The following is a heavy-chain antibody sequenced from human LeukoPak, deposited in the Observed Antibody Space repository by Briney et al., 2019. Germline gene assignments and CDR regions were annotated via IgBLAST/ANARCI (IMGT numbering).Heavy chain of an antibody. CDR2: ISAYNGNT. J-gene: IGHJ5*02. CDR1: GYTFTSYG. V-gene: IGHV1-18*01. D-gene: IGHD3-9*01. CDR3: ARDYYDILTGYLGRRWFDP. Sequence: PWASVKVSCKASGYTFTSYGISWVRQAPGQGLEWMGWISAYNGNTNYAQKLQGRVTMTTDTSTSTAYMKLRSLRSDDTAVYYCARDYYDILTGYLGRRWFDPWGQGTLVTVSS.